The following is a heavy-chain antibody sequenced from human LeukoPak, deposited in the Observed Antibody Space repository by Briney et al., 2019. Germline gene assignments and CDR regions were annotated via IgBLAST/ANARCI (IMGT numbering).Heavy chain of an antibody. D-gene: IGHD6-13*01. J-gene: IGHJ4*02. CDR1: GGSISSYY. V-gene: IGHV4-59*08. CDR3: ARMEAAAGHIDY. CDR2: IYYSGST. Sequence: PSETLSLTCTVPGGSISSYYWSWIRQPPGKGLEWIGYIYYSGSTNYNPSLKSRVTISVDTSKNQFSLKLSSVTAADTAVYYCARMEAAAGHIDYWGQGTLVTVSS.